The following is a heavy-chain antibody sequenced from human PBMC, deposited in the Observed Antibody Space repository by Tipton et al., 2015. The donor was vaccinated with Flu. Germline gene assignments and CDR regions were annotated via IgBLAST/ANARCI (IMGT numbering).Heavy chain of an antibody. V-gene: IGHV4-4*07. CDR1: GGSIRNYY. CDR2: ISHCGST. J-gene: IGHJ3*01. CDR3: ARDLRGYSGYTGGDAFDV. D-gene: IGHD5-12*01. Sequence: TLSLTCTVSGGSIRNYYWSWIRQPAGKGLEWIGRISHCGSTNYNASLNGRVTMSVDPSKGQLSLRLSSATAADTAKYYCARDLRGYSGYTGGDAFDVWGQGTMVTVSS.